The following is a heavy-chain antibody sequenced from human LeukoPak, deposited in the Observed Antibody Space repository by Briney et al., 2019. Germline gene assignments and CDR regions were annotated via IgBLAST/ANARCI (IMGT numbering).Heavy chain of an antibody. D-gene: IGHD2-2*01. Sequence: GGSLRLSCAASGFTFSSYAMSWVRQAPGKGLEWVAVISYDGSNKYYADSVKGRFTISRDNSKNTLYLQMNSLRAEDTAVYYCARDRVWYCSSTSCYLPFIWGQGTMVIVSS. CDR2: ISYDGSNK. J-gene: IGHJ3*02. CDR3: ARDRVWYCSSTSCYLPFI. CDR1: GFTFSSYA. V-gene: IGHV3-30*01.